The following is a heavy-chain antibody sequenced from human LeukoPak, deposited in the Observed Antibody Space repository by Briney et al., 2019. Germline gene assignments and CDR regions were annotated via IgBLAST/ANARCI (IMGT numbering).Heavy chain of an antibody. V-gene: IGHV3-48*03. J-gene: IGHJ4*02. Sequence: AGSLTLSCAASGFTFSSYEMNWVRQAPGKGLEWVSYISTSGNTRYYADSVKGRFTISRDNAKNSLYLQMNSLRVEDTAVYYCARELSGTTSYYFDYWGQGTLGSVSS. CDR2: ISTSGNTR. CDR1: GFTFSSYE. D-gene: IGHD1-7*01. CDR3: ARELSGTTSYYFDY.